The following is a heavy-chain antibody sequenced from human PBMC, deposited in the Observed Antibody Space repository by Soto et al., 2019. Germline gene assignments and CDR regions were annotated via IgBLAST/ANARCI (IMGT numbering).Heavy chain of an antibody. Sequence: GGSLRLSCAASGFTFSSYAMSWVRQAPGKGQEWVSGISGSGGSTYYADSVKGRFTISRDNSKKTLYLQMNSLRAEDTAVYYCAKHSSGWYTLDYWGQGTRVTVSS. V-gene: IGHV3-23*01. D-gene: IGHD6-19*01. CDR1: GFTFSSYA. J-gene: IGHJ4*02. CDR2: ISGSGGST. CDR3: AKHSSGWYTLDY.